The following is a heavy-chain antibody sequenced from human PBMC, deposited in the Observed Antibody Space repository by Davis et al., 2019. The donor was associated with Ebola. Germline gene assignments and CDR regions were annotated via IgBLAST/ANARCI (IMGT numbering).Heavy chain of an antibody. CDR3: AKEGATTAKFDY. Sequence: PGGSLRLSCAASGFIFHEHAMHWVRQAPGKGLEWVSSISDSGDSPNYAGSVKGRFTISRDNSKNTLDLQMNSLRVEDTAVYYCAKEGATTAKFDYWGQGVLVTVSS. CDR2: ISDSGDSP. CDR1: GFIFHEHA. V-gene: IGHV3-23*01. D-gene: IGHD4-11*01. J-gene: IGHJ4*02.